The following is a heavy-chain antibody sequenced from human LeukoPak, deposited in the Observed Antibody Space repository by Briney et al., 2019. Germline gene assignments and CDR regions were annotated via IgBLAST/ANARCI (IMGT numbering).Heavy chain of an antibody. Sequence: GGSLRLSCAASGFTFSSYGMHWVRQAPGKGLEWVAFIRYDGSNKYYADSVKGRFTISRDNSKNTLYLQMNSLRAEDTAVYYCAREKEDNPLFFDYWGQGTLVTVSS. CDR2: IRYDGSNK. V-gene: IGHV3-30*02. D-gene: IGHD1-14*01. CDR3: AREKEDNPLFFDY. CDR1: GFTFSSYG. J-gene: IGHJ4*02.